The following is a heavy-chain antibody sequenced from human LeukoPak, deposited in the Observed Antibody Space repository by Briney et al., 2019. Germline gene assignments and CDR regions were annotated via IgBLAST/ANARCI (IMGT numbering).Heavy chain of an antibody. J-gene: IGHJ6*03. CDR1: GFTFSSYA. CDR2: ISYDGSNK. V-gene: IGHV3-30-3*01. D-gene: IGHD3-3*01. Sequence: GGSLRLSCAASGFTFSSYAMHWVCQAPGKGLEWVAVISYDGSNKYYADPVKGRFTISRDNSKNTLYLQMNSLRAEDTAVYYCAKDFSSITLFGVADDHYYMDVWGKGTTVAVSS. CDR3: AKDFSSITLFGVADDHYYMDV.